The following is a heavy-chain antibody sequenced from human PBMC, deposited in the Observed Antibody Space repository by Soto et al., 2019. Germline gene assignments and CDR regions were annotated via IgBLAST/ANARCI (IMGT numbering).Heavy chain of an antibody. J-gene: IGHJ5*02. D-gene: IGHD1-7*01. V-gene: IGHV4-39*01. CDR3: ARHWPPTGTTGDNWFDP. CDR1: GGSISSSSYY. CDR2: IYYSGST. Sequence: QLQLQESGPGLVKPSETLSLTCTVSGGSISSSSYYWGWIRQPPGKGLEWIGSIYYSGSTYYNPSLKSRVTISVDTSKKRFSLKLSSVTAADTAVYYCARHWPPTGTTGDNWFDPWGQGTLVTVSS.